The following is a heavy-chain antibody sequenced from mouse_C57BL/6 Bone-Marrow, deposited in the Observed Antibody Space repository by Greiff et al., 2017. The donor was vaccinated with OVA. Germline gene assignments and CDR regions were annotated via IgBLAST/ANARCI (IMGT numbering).Heavy chain of an antibody. D-gene: IGHD1-1*01. CDR2: ILPSIGRT. Sequence: VQLQESGSELRSPGSSVKLSCKDFDSEVFPIAYMSWVRQKPGHGFEWIGGILPSIGRTIYGEKFEDKATLDADTLSNTAYLELNSLTSEDSAIYYCARSIYYYGSSYDWYFDVWGTGTTVTVSS. J-gene: IGHJ1*03. CDR1: DSEVFPIAY. V-gene: IGHV15-2*01. CDR3: ARSIYYYGSSYDWYFDV.